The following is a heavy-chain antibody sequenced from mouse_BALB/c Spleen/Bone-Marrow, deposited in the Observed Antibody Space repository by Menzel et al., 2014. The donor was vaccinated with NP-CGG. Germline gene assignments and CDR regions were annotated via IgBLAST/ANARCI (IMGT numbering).Heavy chain of an antibody. V-gene: IGHV5-12-1*01. J-gene: IGHJ3*02. CDR2: ISSGGGST. D-gene: IGHD1-1*01. CDR1: GFAFSSYD. CDR3: ARQILRGFGY. Sequence: EVKLQESGGGLVKPGGSLKLSCAASGFAFSSYDMSWVRQTPEKWLEWVAYISSGGGSTYYADTVKGRFTISRDNAKNTLYLQMSSLKSEDTAMYYCARQILRGFGYWGQGTPVTVSA.